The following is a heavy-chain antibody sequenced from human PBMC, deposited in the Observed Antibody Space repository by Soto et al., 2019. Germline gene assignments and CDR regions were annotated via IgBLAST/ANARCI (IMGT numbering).Heavy chain of an antibody. CDR3: ARDSADCASSSCYGFFGY. CDR1: GFTFSNYA. D-gene: IGHD2-2*01. J-gene: IGHJ4*02. Sequence: EVQLLESGGGLVQPGGSLRLSCAASGFTFSNYAMTWVRQAPGKGLEWVSAISGSGISTFYADSVKGRFTISRDNSKNPLYLQMNSLRAADTAVYYCARDSADCASSSCYGFFGYWGQGTLVTVSS. CDR2: ISGSGIST. V-gene: IGHV3-23*01.